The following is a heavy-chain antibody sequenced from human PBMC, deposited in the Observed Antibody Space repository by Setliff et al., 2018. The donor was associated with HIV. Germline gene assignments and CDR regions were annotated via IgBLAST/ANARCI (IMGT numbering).Heavy chain of an antibody. V-gene: IGHV4-34*01. CDR3: TRGLGITMVRGIRTFDP. CDR1: NTSVSGYC. Sequence: PSETLSLTCAVYNTSVSGYCWTWIRQSPGRGLEWVGEINQSGGTDYNPSLRSRVYMSLDTSKNQFSLKLLSVTAADSAVYYCTRGLGITMVRGIRTFDPWGQGTQVTVSS. D-gene: IGHD3-10*01. J-gene: IGHJ5*02. CDR2: INQSGGT.